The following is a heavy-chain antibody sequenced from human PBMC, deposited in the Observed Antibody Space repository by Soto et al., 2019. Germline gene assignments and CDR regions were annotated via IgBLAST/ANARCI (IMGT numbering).Heavy chain of an antibody. V-gene: IGHV1-69*02. J-gene: IGHJ4*02. D-gene: IGHD1-1*01. Sequence: QVLLVQSGAEVRKPESSVRVSCKASGGTFTDFTISWLRQIPGQGLEWMGRLIPLLGIPTYAQRFQGRLTITADKTTDTSYMELRSLTSDDTAVYYCAREGVHQFLYRFDLWGQGTLLAVSS. CDR2: LIPLLGIP. CDR3: AREGVHQFLYRFDL. CDR1: GGTFTDFT.